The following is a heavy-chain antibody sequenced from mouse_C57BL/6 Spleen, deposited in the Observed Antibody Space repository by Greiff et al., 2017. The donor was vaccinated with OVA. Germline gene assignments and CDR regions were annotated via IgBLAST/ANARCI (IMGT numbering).Heavy chain of an antibody. CDR1: GYTFTDYY. CDR3: ARLGMYYFDY. Sequence: QVQLQQSGAELVRPGASVKLSCKASGYTFTDYYINWVKQRPGQGLELIARIYPGSGNTYYNEKFKGKATLTAEKSSSTAYMQLSSLTSEDSAVYFCARLGMYYFDYWGQGTTLTVSS. J-gene: IGHJ2*01. CDR2: IYPGSGNT. V-gene: IGHV1-76*01.